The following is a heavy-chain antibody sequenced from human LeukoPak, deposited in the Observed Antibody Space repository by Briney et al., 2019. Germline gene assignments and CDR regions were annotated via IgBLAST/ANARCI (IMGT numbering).Heavy chain of an antibody. V-gene: IGHV3-74*01. CDR2: INTDGSST. CDR3: AVSNWMDP. CDR1: GFTFSSYW. Sequence: GGSLRLSCAASGFTFSSYWMHWVRQAPGKGLVWVSRINTDGSSTTYADSVKGRFAISRDNAKNTLHLQMDSLTVEDTAVYYCAVSNWMDPWGQGTLVTVSS. J-gene: IGHJ5*02.